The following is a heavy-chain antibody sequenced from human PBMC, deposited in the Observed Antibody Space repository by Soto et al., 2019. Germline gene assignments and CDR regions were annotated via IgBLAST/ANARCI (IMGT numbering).Heavy chain of an antibody. CDR1: GGSISRYY. Sequence: QVRLQESGPGLVKPSETLSLTCTVSGGSISRYYWSWIRQPPGKGLEWTGYMYNTGSTIYNPSLKSRVTISVDTSKIQFSLKLNSVTAADTAVYYCARDLWCYCGADCYPLDVWGQGTTVTVSS. J-gene: IGHJ6*02. V-gene: IGHV4-59*01. CDR2: MYNTGST. CDR3: ARDLWCYCGADCYPLDV. D-gene: IGHD2-21*02.